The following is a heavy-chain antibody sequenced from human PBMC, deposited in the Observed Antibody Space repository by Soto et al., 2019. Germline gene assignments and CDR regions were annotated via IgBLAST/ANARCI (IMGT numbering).Heavy chain of an antibody. Sequence: EVQLLESGGGLVQPGGSLRLSCAASGFTFSSYAMNWVRQVPGKGLEWVSTISGSGGSTYYAHTSTYYAVSLKGRFTISRDNSKNALYLQMNSLRAEDTAVYYCAKVGGTSHPPIPVDYWGQGTLVTVSS. CDR3: AKVGGTSHPPIPVDY. CDR2: ISGSGGSTYYAHTST. CDR1: GFTFSSYA. J-gene: IGHJ4*02. D-gene: IGHD2-2*02. V-gene: IGHV3-23*01.